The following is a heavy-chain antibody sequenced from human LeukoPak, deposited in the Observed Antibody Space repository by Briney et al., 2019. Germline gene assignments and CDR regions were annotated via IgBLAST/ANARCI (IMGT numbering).Heavy chain of an antibody. Sequence: GGSLRLSCAASGFTFSSSWMHWVRQAPGKGLVWVSRINSDGSSTSYADSVKGRFTISRDNAKNTLYLQMNSLRAEDTAVYYCARGLYCSGGSCYSRPNWFDPWGQGTLVTVSS. CDR2: INSDGSST. CDR1: GFTFSSSW. V-gene: IGHV3-74*01. J-gene: IGHJ5*02. CDR3: ARGLYCSGGSCYSRPNWFDP. D-gene: IGHD2-15*01.